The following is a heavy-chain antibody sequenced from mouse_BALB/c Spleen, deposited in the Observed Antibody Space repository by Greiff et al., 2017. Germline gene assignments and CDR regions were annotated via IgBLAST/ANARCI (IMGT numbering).Heavy chain of an antibody. Sequence: EVQVVESGGGLVQPGGSLKLSCAASGFTFSDAWMDWVRQSPEKGLEWVAEIRSKANNHATYYAESVKGRFTISREYSKSCVYLQMNSLRAEDTGIYYCTYYGYEGYYSMDYWGQGTTVTVSS. J-gene: IGHJ4*01. CDR2: IRSKANNHAT. CDR1: GFTFSDAW. CDR3: TYYGYEGYYSMDY. D-gene: IGHD1-2*01. V-gene: IGHV6-6*01.